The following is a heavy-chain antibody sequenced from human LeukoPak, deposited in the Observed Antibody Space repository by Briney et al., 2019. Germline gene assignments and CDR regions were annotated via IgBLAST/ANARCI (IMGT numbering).Heavy chain of an antibody. Sequence: AGGSLRLSCAASGFAVSSNYMTWVRQAPGKGLEWVSNIYSDGGAYHADSVKGRFTISRDNSKNTLYLQMNNLRAEDTAVYYCARDQALGALDYWGQGTLVTVSS. CDR1: GFAVSSNY. CDR3: ARDQALGALDY. D-gene: IGHD1-26*01. V-gene: IGHV3-53*01. J-gene: IGHJ4*02. CDR2: IYSDGGA.